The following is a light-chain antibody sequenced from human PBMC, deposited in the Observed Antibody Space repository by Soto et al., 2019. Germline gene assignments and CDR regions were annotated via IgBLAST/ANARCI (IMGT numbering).Light chain of an antibody. CDR2: GAF. Sequence: DIQMTQSPSTLSASVGDSVRLNHRASQSISAWLAWYQQKPGRAPKXMIHGAFSLQSGVPSRFSGTGSGTDFTLTISSLQPDDVATYYCQQYNTYPRTLGQGTKVDI. CDR3: QQYNTYPRT. CDR1: QSISAW. V-gene: IGKV1-5*03. J-gene: IGKJ1*01.